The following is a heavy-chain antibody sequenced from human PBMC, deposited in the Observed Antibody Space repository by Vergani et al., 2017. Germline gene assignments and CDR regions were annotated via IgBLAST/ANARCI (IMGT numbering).Heavy chain of an antibody. D-gene: IGHD5-18*01. CDR3: ARDQGQLWSRQYYFDY. CDR1: GFTFSSYA. CDR2: ISGSGGST. J-gene: IGHJ4*02. V-gene: IGHV3-23*01. Sequence: EVQLLESGGGLVQPGGSLRLSCAASGFTFSSYAMSWVRQAPGKGLEWISAISGSGGSTNYADAVKGRFTISRDNAKNSLYLQMNSLRAEDTAVYYCARDQGQLWSRQYYFDYWGQGTLVTVSS.